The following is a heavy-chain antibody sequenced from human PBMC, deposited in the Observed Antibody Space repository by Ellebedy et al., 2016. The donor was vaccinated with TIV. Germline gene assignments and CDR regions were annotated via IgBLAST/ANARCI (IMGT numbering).Heavy chain of an antibody. CDR3: ARISVGAKRGYYYYYGMDV. D-gene: IGHD1-26*01. CDR1: GFSLSNARMG. CDR2: IFSNDEK. J-gene: IGHJ6*02. V-gene: IGHV2-26*01. Sequence: SGPTLVKPTETLTLTCTVSGFSLSNARMGVSWIRQPPGKALEWLAHIFSNDEKSYSTSLKSRLTISKDTSKSQVVLTMTNMDPVDTATYYCARISVGAKRGYYYYYGMDVWGQGTTVTVSS.